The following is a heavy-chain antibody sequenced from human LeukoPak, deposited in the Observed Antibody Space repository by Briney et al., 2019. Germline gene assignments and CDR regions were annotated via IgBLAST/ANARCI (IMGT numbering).Heavy chain of an antibody. V-gene: IGHV3-23*01. CDR1: GFTFSSYA. CDR2: ISGSGGST. CDR3: AKAPAMIVVVSKHFDY. J-gene: IGHJ4*02. D-gene: IGHD3-22*01. Sequence: GGSLRLSCAASGFTFSSYAMSWVRQAPGKGLEWVSAISGSGGSTYYADSVKGRFTISRDNSKNTLYLQMNSLRAEDTAVYYCAKAPAMIVVVSKHFDYWGQGTLVTVSS.